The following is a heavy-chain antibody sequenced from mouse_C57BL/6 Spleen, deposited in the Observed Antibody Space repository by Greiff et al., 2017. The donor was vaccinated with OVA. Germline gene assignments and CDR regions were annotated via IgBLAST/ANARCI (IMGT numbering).Heavy chain of an antibody. CDR1: GYTFTSYW. CDR2: IYPSDSET. CDR3: AREAVITTVGYAMDD. D-gene: IGHD1-1*01. Sequence: QVQLQQPGAELVRPGSSVKLSCKASGYTFTSYWMDWVKQRPGQGLEWIGNIYPSDSETHYNQKFKDKATLTVDKSSSTAYMQLSSLTSEDSAVYYCAREAVITTVGYAMDDWGQGTSVTVSS. J-gene: IGHJ4*01. V-gene: IGHV1-61*01.